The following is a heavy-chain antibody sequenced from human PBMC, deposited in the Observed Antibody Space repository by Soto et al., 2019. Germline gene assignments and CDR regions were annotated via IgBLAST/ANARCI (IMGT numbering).Heavy chain of an antibody. CDR3: AKDRMGPGYGTFDY. Sequence: GESLKISCAASGFTFSSYAMSWVRQAPGKGLEWVSAISGSGGSTYYADSVKGRFTISRDNSKNTLYLQMNSLRAEDTAVYYCAKDRMGPGYGTFDYWGQGTLVTVSS. CDR2: ISGSGGST. D-gene: IGHD4-17*01. CDR1: GFTFSSYA. V-gene: IGHV3-23*01. J-gene: IGHJ4*02.